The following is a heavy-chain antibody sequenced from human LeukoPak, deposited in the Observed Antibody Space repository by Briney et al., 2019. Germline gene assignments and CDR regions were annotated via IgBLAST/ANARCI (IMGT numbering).Heavy chain of an antibody. J-gene: IGHJ4*02. V-gene: IGHV4-59*01. CDR3: ARDLGGSYSSYFDS. CDR1: GGSISSYY. D-gene: IGHD1-26*01. CDR2: IYYSGST. Sequence: PSETLSLTCTVSGGSISSYYWSWIRQPPGKGLEWIGYIYYSGSTNYNPSLKSRVTISVDTSKNQFSLKLNSMTAADTAVYYCARDLGGSYSSYFDSWGLGTLVTVSS.